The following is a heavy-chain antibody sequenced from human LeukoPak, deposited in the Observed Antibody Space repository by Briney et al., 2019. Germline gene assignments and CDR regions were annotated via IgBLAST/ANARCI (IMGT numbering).Heavy chain of an antibody. D-gene: IGHD3/OR15-3a*01. CDR3: ARQTGSGLFILP. Sequence: SETLSVTCTVSGSSISSGYYWGWIRQPPGKGLEWIGSIYYSGNTYYNASLKSQVSISIDTSKNQFSLRLTSVTAADTAVYYCARQTGSGLFILPGGQGTLVTVSS. J-gene: IGHJ4*02. CDR1: GSSISSGYY. V-gene: IGHV4-38-2*02. CDR2: IYYSGNT.